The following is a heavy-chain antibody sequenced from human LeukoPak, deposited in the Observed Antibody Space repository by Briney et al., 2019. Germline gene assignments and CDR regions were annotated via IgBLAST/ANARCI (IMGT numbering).Heavy chain of an antibody. Sequence: GESLKISCKGSGYNFANYWIGWVRQMPGKGLEWMGIIYPGDSDTKYSPSFQGQVTISADKSIRTAYLQWSSLKASDTAMYYCARGDSSSPLNWFDPWGQGTLVTVSS. CDR1: GYNFANYW. D-gene: IGHD6-6*01. CDR2: IYPGDSDT. CDR3: ARGDSSSPLNWFDP. J-gene: IGHJ5*02. V-gene: IGHV5-51*01.